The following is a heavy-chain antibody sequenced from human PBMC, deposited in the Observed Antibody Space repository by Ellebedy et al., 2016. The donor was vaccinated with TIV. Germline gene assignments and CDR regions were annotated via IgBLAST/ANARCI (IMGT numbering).Heavy chain of an antibody. Sequence: GESLKISCAAWGFSFSNFCMSWVRQPPGKRLEWVAHIKKDGSETYYVDTVKGRFTISRENAKNALFLQMDRLRVDDSAVYSFVWFGVFNLWGQGTPVTVSS. CDR2: IKKDGSET. J-gene: IGHJ4*02. D-gene: IGHD3-3*01. V-gene: IGHV3-7*01. CDR1: GFSFSNFC. CDR3: VWFGVFNL.